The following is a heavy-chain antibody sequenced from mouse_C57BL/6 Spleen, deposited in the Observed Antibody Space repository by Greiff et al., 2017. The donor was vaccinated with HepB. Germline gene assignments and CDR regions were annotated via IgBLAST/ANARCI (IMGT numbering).Heavy chain of an antibody. V-gene: IGHV1-61*01. CDR1: GYTFTSYW. CDR2: IYPSDSET. Sequence: VQLQQSGAELVRPGSSVKLSCKASGYTFTSYWMDWVKQRPGQGLEWIGNIYPSDSETHYNQKFKDKATLTVDKSSSTAYMQLSSLTSEDSAVYYCANYYGSRGNWYFDVWGTGTTVTVSS. D-gene: IGHD1-1*01. CDR3: ANYYGSRGNWYFDV. J-gene: IGHJ1*03.